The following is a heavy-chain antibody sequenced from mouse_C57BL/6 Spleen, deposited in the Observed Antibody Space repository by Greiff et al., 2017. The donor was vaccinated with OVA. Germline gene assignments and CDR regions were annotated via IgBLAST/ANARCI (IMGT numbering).Heavy chain of an antibody. J-gene: IGHJ4*01. V-gene: IGHV1-82*01. Sequence: VQGVESGPALVKPGASVKISCKASGYAFSSSWMNWVKQRPGKGLEWIGRIYPGAGDTNYNGKFKGKATLTAYKSSSTAYMQLSSLTSEDSAVYCCARDGPNYAMDYWGQGTSVTVSS. CDR1: GYAFSSSW. CDR3: ARDGPNYAMDY. CDR2: IYPGAGDT. D-gene: IGHD1-1*01.